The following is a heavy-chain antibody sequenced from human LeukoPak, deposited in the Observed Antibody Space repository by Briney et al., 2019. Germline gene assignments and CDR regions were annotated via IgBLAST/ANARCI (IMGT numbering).Heavy chain of an antibody. V-gene: IGHV3-23*01. Sequence: GGSLRLSCAASGFTFSSYAMSWVRQAPGKGLEWVSAISGSGGSTYYADSVKGRFTISRDNSKNTLYLQMNSLSAEDTTVYYCAKVERLVAVAIDYWGQGTLVTVSS. D-gene: IGHD6-19*01. CDR3: AKVERLVAVAIDY. J-gene: IGHJ4*02. CDR2: ISGSGGST. CDR1: GFTFSSYA.